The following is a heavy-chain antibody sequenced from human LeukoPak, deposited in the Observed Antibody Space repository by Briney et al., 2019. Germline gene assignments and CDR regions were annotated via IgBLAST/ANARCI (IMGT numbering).Heavy chain of an antibody. Sequence: SETLSLTCTVSGVSMTIGGYYWTWIRQPAGKGLEWLGRVFTSGKTDYNPSLKSRVTISVDTSKNQFSLKLSSVTAADTAVYYCARVQTYYYDSSGYYYYYGMDVWGQGTTVTVSS. V-gene: IGHV4-61*02. D-gene: IGHD3-22*01. CDR2: VFTSGKT. CDR1: GVSMTIGGYY. J-gene: IGHJ6*02. CDR3: ARVQTYYYDSSGYYYYYGMDV.